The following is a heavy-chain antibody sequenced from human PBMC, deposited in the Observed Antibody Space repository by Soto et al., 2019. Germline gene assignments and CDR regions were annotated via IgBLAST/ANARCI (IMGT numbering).Heavy chain of an antibody. Sequence: GSLRLSCAASGFTFSSYDMHWVRQATGKGLEWVSAIGTAGDTYYPGSVKGRFTISRENAKNSLYLQMNSLRAGDTAVYYCARATPPGDAFDIWGQGTMVTVSS. CDR1: GFTFSSYD. J-gene: IGHJ3*02. CDR3: ARATPPGDAFDI. V-gene: IGHV3-13*01. CDR2: IGTAGDT.